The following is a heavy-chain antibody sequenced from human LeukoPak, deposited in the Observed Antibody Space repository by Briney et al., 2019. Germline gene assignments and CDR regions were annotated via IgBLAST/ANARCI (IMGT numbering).Heavy chain of an antibody. CDR1: GGSISSYY. Sequence: SGTLSLTCTVSGGSISSYYWSWIRQPAGKGLEWIGRIYTSGSTNYNPSLKSRVTMSVDTSKNQFSLKLSSVTAADTAVYYCARGGIAVAYYYMDVWGKGTTVTISS. J-gene: IGHJ6*03. V-gene: IGHV4-4*07. CDR2: IYTSGST. CDR3: ARGGIAVAYYYMDV. D-gene: IGHD6-19*01.